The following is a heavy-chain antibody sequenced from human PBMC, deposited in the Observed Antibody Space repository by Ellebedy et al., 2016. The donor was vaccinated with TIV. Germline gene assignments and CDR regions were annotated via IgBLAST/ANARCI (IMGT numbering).Heavy chain of an antibody. CDR3: ARAMFHGDYDHDY. CDR2: FYGGGTT. D-gene: IGHD4-17*01. J-gene: IGHJ4*02. Sequence: GESLKISCAASGFSVNSKFMSWFRQAPGKGLEWVSVFYGGGTTYYADSVKGRFTISRDNAKNTLFLQMNSLTAEDTAVYYCARAMFHGDYDHDYWGRGTLVTVSP. CDR1: GFSVNSKF. V-gene: IGHV3-53*01.